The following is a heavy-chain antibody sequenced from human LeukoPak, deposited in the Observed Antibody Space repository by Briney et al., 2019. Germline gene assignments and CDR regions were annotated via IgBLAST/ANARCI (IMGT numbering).Heavy chain of an antibody. CDR3: ARDGGNSWGGYYYYYMDV. CDR2: ISWDGGST. CDR1: GFTFDDYT. V-gene: IGHV3-43*01. D-gene: IGHD4-23*01. J-gene: IGHJ6*03. Sequence: GGSLRLSCAASGFTFDDYTMHWVRQAPGKGLEWVSLISWDGGSTYYADSVKGRFTISRDNAKNSLYLQMNSLRAEDTAVYYCARDGGNSWGGYYYYYMDVWGKGTTVTVSS.